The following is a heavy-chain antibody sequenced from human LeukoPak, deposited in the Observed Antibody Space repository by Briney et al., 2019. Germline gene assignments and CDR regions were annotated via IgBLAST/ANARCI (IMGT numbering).Heavy chain of an antibody. CDR2: INHSGST. J-gene: IGHJ5*02. Sequence: SETLSLTCAVYGGSFSGYYWSWIRQPPGKGLEWIGEINHSGSTNYNPSLKSRVTISVDTSKNQFSLKLSSVTAADTAVYYCARHGALVGAISPWGQGTLVTVSS. CDR3: ARHGALVGAISP. CDR1: GGSFSGYY. D-gene: IGHD1-26*01. V-gene: IGHV4-34*01.